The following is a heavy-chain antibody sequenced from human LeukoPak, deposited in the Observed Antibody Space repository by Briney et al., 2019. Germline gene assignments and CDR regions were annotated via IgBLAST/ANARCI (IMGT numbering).Heavy chain of an antibody. D-gene: IGHD3-9*01. Sequence: SETLSLTCAVYGGSFSGYYWSWIRQPPGKGLEWIGEINHSGSTNYNPSLKSRVTISVDTSKNQFSLKLSSVTAADTAVYYCARVYYDILTGYSRGRYFDYWAREPWSPSPQ. J-gene: IGHJ4*02. CDR2: INHSGST. V-gene: IGHV4-34*01. CDR1: GGSFSGYY. CDR3: ARVYYDILTGYSRGRYFDY.